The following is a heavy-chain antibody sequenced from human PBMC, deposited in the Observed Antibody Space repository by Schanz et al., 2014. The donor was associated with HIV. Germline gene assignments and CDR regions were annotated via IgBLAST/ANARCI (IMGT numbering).Heavy chain of an antibody. Sequence: EVQLLESGGGLVQPGGSLRLSCAASGFTFSSYAMNWVRQAPGKGLEWVSAISGSGGSTYYADSVKGRFTISRDNSKNTLYLQMTTLRTEDTAVYYCAKPEYDSSGNSQSHFDYWGQGTLVTVSS. CDR1: GFTFSSYA. D-gene: IGHD3-22*01. J-gene: IGHJ4*02. CDR2: ISGSGGST. V-gene: IGHV3-23*01. CDR3: AKPEYDSSGNSQSHFDY.